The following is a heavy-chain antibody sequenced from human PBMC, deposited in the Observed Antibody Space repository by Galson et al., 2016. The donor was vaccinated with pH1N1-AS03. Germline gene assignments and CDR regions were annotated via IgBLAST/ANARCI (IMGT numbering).Heavy chain of an antibody. CDR2: IRTKTNSYAP. CDR1: GFTFSRST. D-gene: IGHD3-9*01. Sequence: SLRLSCAASGFTFSRSTMHWVRQASGKGLEWVGHIRTKTNSYAPAYGASMKGRFTIPRDDSKNITYLQMNSLQIDDTAVYFCSRGDWFHWGQGTLVTVSS. CDR3: SRGDWFH. V-gene: IGHV3-73*01. J-gene: IGHJ4*02.